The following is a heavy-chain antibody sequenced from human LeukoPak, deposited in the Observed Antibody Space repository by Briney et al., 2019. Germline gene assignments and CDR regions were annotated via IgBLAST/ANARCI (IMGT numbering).Heavy chain of an antibody. V-gene: IGHV4-4*07. CDR3: ARGSSGWPNTYYFDY. J-gene: IGHJ4*02. D-gene: IGHD6-19*01. Sequence: SETLSLTCTVSGGSISSYYWSWIRQPAGKGLEWIGRIYTSGSTNYNPSLKSRVTMSVDTSKNQFSLKLSSVTAADTAVYYCARGSSGWPNTYYFDYWGQGTLVTVSS. CDR1: GGSISSYY. CDR2: IYTSGST.